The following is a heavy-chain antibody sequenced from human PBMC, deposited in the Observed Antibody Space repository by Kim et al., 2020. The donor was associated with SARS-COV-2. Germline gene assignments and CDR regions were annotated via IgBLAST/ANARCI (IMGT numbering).Heavy chain of an antibody. V-gene: IGHV3-74*01. Sequence: TNYAGSGNGRFTISRDNAENTLYLQMNSLTADETAMYFCARDVSGADDYWGQGTLVTVSS. D-gene: IGHD3-10*01. CDR2: T. J-gene: IGHJ4*02. CDR3: ARDVSGADDY.